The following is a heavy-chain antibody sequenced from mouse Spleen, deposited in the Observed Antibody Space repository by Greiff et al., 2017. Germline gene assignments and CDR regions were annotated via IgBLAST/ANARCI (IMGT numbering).Heavy chain of an antibody. CDR1: GFSLTSYG. CDR3: ATSTVVPNYDAMDY. CDR2: IWGDGST. J-gene: IGHJ4*01. Sequence: VMLVESGPGLVAPSQSLSITCTVSGFSLTSYGVSWVRQPPGKGLEWLGVIWGDGSTNYHSALISRLSISKDNSKSQVFLKLNSLQTDDTATYYCATSTVVPNYDAMDYWGQGTSVTVSS. V-gene: IGHV2-3*01. D-gene: IGHD1-1*01.